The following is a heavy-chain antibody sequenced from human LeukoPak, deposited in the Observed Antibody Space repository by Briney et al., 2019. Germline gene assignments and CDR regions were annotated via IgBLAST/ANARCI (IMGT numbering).Heavy chain of an antibody. V-gene: IGHV3-23*01. CDR2: INGRGGST. CDR1: GFTFSSYA. J-gene: IGHJ4*02. D-gene: IGHD2-2*01. CDR3: AKKDSASCYASQDY. Sequence: GGSLRLSCAASGFTFSSYAMSWVRQAPGKRLEWVSAINGRGGSTYYADSVKGRFTISRDNSKNTLYLQMDSLRAEDTAVYYCAKKDSASCYASQDYWGQGTLVTVSS.